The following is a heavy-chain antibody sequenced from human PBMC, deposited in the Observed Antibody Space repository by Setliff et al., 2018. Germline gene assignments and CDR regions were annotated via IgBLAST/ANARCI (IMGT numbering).Heavy chain of an antibody. CDR1: RGSINSHY. CDR2: IFGSGST. J-gene: IGHJ4*02. CDR3: ARDRGSNNSREDFDY. Sequence: SETLSLTCTVSRGSINSHYWSWIRQPAGKGLEWIGRIFGSGSTNYNPSLKSRVTMSIDTSKNQFFLKVRSVTAADTAVYYCARDRGSNNSREDFDYWGLGTLVTVSS. D-gene: IGHD1-1*01. V-gene: IGHV4-4*07.